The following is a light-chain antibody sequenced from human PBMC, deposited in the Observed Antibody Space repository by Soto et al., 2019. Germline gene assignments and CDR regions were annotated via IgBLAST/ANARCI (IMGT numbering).Light chain of an antibody. V-gene: IGKV1-39*01. CDR1: QTITSN. CDR3: QQHYITPWT. CDR2: TAS. J-gene: IGKJ1*01. Sequence: DIQVTQSPSSLSASVGDRVTITCRASQTITSNLNWYQQKPGKAPKPLIYTASTLHSGVPSRFSGSGSGTDFTLTISSLEPEDFATYYCQQHYITPWTSGQGTKVDIK.